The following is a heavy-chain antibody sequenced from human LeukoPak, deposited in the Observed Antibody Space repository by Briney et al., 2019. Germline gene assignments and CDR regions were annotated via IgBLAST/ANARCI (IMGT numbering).Heavy chain of an antibody. CDR3: ARHPQWLVPYYFDY. J-gene: IGHJ4*02. D-gene: IGHD6-19*01. V-gene: IGHV4-39*01. Sequence: PSETLSLTCTVSGGSISSSSYYWGWIRQPPGKGLEWIGSIYYSGSTYYNPSLKSRVTISVDTSKNQFSLKLSSVTVADTAVYYCARHPQWLVPYYFDYWGQGTLVTVSS. CDR1: GGSISSSSYY. CDR2: IYYSGST.